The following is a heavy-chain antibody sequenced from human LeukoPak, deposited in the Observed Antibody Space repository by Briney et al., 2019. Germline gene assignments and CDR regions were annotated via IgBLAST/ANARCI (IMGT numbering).Heavy chain of an antibody. CDR3: ARGGSGSYPDAFDI. J-gene: IGHJ3*02. V-gene: IGHV3-20*04. D-gene: IGHD3-10*01. Sequence: GGSLSLSCAASGFTFDDYGMSWVRQAPGKGLEWVSGINWNGGSTGYADSVKGRFTISRDNAKNSLYLQMNSLRAEDTALYYCARGGSGSYPDAFDIWGQGTMVTVSS. CDR2: INWNGGST. CDR1: GFTFDDYG.